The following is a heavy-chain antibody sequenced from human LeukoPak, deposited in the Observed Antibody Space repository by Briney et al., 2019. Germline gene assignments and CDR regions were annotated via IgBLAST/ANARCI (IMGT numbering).Heavy chain of an antibody. D-gene: IGHD3-22*01. V-gene: IGHV4-39*07. J-gene: IGHJ3*02. CDR1: GGSISSSSYY. Sequence: SETLSLTCTVSGGSISSSSYYWGWIRQPPGKGLEWIGSIYYSGSTYYNPSLKSRVTISVDTSKNQFSLKLSSVTAADTAVYYCARSPSSGYYFGAFDIWGQGTMVTVSS. CDR2: IYYSGST. CDR3: ARSPSSGYYFGAFDI.